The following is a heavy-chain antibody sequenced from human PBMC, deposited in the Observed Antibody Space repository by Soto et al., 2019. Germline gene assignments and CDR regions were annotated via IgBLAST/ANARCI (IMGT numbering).Heavy chain of an antibody. Sequence: GGSLRLSCAASGFTFSSYAMHWVRQAPGKGLEWVAVISYDGSNKYYADSVKGRFTISRDNSKNTLYLQMNSLRAEDTAVYYCARDEELRAMGNYYYYGMDVWGQGTTVTVSS. J-gene: IGHJ6*02. CDR3: ARDEELRAMGNYYYYGMDV. CDR2: ISYDGSNK. D-gene: IGHD5-18*01. V-gene: IGHV3-30-3*01. CDR1: GFTFSSYA.